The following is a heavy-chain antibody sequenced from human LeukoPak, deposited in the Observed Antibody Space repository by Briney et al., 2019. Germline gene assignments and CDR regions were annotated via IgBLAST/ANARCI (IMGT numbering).Heavy chain of an antibody. CDR3: AKKGLYSSSPGGDLD. CDR1: GFTFSSYA. V-gene: IGHV3-23*01. Sequence: PGGSLRLSCAASGFTFSSYAMSWVRQAPGKGLEWVSAISGSGGSTYYADSVKGRFTISRDNSKNTLYLQMNSLRAEDTAVYYCAKKGLYSSSPGGDLDWGQGTLITVSS. D-gene: IGHD6-13*01. J-gene: IGHJ4*02. CDR2: ISGSGGST.